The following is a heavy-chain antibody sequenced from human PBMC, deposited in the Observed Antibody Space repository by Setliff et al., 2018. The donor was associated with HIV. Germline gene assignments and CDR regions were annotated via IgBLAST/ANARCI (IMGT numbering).Heavy chain of an antibody. D-gene: IGHD2-21*01. CDR1: GFTFSVHG. V-gene: IGHV3-33*01. J-gene: IGHJ3*01. CDR3: ARGQFRLRPDSLDL. CDR2: IWYDGGKK. Sequence: PGGSLRLSCEASGFTFSVHGMHWVRQAPGKGPEWVAVIWYDGGKKYYADSVQGRFTISRDDSKNTLYLQMNSLRAEDTAVYYCARGQFRLRPDSLDLWGQGTLVTVS.